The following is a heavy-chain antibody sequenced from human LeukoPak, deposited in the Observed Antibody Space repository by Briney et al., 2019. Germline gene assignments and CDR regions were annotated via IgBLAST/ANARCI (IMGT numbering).Heavy chain of an antibody. V-gene: IGHV4-39*07. Sequence: SEALSLTCNVSGGPIRSAGYYWSWIRQSPGRGLEWIGSMSYSGSTYYNPSLKSRVTMSLDASKNHFSLNLYSVTAADTALYFCARRSYGSGSLFDPWGQGTLVTVSS. CDR1: GGPIRSAGYY. CDR3: ARRSYGSGSLFDP. D-gene: IGHD3-10*01. CDR2: MSYSGST. J-gene: IGHJ5*02.